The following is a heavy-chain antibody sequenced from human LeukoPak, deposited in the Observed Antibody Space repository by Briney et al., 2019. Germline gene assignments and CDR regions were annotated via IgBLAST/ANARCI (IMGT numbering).Heavy chain of an antibody. CDR2: INQDGSEK. V-gene: IGHV3-7*04. Sequence: PGGSLRLSCAASGXTFSTYWVSWVRQAPGKGLEWVANINQDGSEKYYVGSVKGRFTISRDNAKNSLYLQMNSLRAEDTAVYYCARDRGDFDYWGQGTLVTVSS. CDR3: ARDRGDFDY. CDR1: GXTFSTYW. D-gene: IGHD3-10*01. J-gene: IGHJ4*02.